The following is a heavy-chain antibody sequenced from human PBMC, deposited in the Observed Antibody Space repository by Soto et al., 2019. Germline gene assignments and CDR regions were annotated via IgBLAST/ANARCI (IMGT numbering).Heavy chain of an antibody. Sequence: SGPTLVNPTQTLTLTCTVSGVSLTTSGVSVGWIRQPPGKALEWLALIFWDDDKRHSPALKSRLTVTKDTSKNQVVLTLTNVDPVDTATYYCAQGTTRTSMVAYWGQGIRVTVSS. D-gene: IGHD5-12*01. CDR2: IFWDDDK. J-gene: IGHJ4*02. V-gene: IGHV2-5*02. CDR1: GVSLTTSGVS. CDR3: AQGTTRTSMVAY.